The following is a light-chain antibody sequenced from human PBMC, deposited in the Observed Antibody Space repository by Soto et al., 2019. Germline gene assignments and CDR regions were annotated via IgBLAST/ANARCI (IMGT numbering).Light chain of an antibody. V-gene: IGLV2-14*01. J-gene: IGLJ1*01. CDR3: SSFTRSSTYV. Sequence: QSALNQPASVSGSPGQSITISCTGTSSDVGAYNFVSWYQQYPGKAPKVMIYEVNNRPSGVSNRFSGSKSGNTASLTISGLQAEDEADYYCSSFTRSSTYVFGSGTKLTVL. CDR2: EVN. CDR1: SSDVGAYNF.